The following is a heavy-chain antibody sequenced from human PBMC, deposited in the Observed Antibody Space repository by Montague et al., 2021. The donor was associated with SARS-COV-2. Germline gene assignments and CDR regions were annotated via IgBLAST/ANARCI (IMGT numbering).Heavy chain of an antibody. CDR3: ARSYGDYRDSYFDY. J-gene: IGHJ4*02. V-gene: IGHV2-5*02. CDR1: GFSLRTSGVG. Sequence: PALVKPTQTLTLTCSFSGFSLRTSGVGVGWIRQPPGKALEWLAVIYWDDDKRYSPSLKSRLTITKDTSKNQVVLTMTNMDPIDTATYYCARSYGDYRDSYFDYWGQGTQVTVSS. CDR2: IYWDDDK. D-gene: IGHD4-17*01.